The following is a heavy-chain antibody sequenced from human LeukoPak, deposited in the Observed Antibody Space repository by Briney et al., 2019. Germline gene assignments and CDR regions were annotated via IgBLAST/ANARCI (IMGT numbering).Heavy chain of an antibody. CDR1: GFTFSGFA. V-gene: IGHV3-30-3*02. CDR3: AKNAGPLGFGDYYYMDV. Sequence: GGSLRLSCAASGFTFSGFAMHWVRQAPGKGLEWVAVIGYAGINKHYADSLKGRFTISRDSSKSTVYLQMNSLRAEDTAVYYCAKNAGPLGFGDYYYMDVWGKGITVTVSS. CDR2: IGYAGINK. J-gene: IGHJ6*03. D-gene: IGHD3-10*01.